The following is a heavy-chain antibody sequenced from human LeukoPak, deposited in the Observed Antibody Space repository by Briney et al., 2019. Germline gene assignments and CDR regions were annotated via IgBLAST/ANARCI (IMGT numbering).Heavy chain of an antibody. CDR3: ARLGLQWIQLGKGP. CDR2: IYYSGST. Sequence: SETLSLTCTVSGGSIRSSSYYWGWIRQPPGKGLEWIGSIYYSGSTYYNPSLKSRVTISVDTSKNQFSLKLSSVTAADTAVYYCARLGLQWIQLGKGPWGQGTLVTVSS. J-gene: IGHJ5*02. CDR1: GGSIRSSSYY. V-gene: IGHV4-39*01. D-gene: IGHD5-18*01.